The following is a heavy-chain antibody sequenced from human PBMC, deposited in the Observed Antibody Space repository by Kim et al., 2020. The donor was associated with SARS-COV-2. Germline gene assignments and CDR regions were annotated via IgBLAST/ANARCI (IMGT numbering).Heavy chain of an antibody. CDR3: ARGALDSGWNQGPNWFDP. D-gene: IGHD6-19*01. CDR1: GYTFTSYG. J-gene: IGHJ5*02. Sequence: ASVKVSCKASGYTFTSYGISWVRQAPGQGLEWMGWISAYNGNTNYAQKLQGRVTMTTDTSTSTAYMELRSLRSDDTAVYYCARGALDSGWNQGPNWFDPWGQGTLVTVSS. V-gene: IGHV1-18*01. CDR2: ISAYNGNT.